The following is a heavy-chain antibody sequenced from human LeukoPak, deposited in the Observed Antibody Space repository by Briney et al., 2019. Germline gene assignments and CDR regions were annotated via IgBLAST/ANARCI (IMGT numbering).Heavy chain of an antibody. Sequence: GASVKVSCKASGGTFSSYAISWVRQAPGQGLEWMGGIIPIFGTANYAQKFQGRVTITADESTSTAYMELSSLRSEDTAVYYCARDSARGYYDSSGYPLDYWGQGTLVTVPS. D-gene: IGHD3-22*01. CDR3: ARDSARGYYDSSGYPLDY. CDR2: IIPIFGTA. CDR1: GGTFSSYA. J-gene: IGHJ4*02. V-gene: IGHV1-69*13.